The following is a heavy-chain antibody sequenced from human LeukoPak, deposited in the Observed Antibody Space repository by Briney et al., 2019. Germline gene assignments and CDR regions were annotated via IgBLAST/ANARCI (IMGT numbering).Heavy chain of an antibody. CDR3: ANYCSGGSCYSTDFDY. V-gene: IGHV3-23*01. CDR1: GFTVSTNY. CDR2: ISGSGGST. J-gene: IGHJ4*02. D-gene: IGHD2-15*01. Sequence: GGPLRLSCAASGFTVSTNYMSWVRQAPGKGLEWVSAISGSGGSTYYADSVKGRFTISRDNSKNTLYLQMNSLRAEDTAVYYCANYCSGGSCYSTDFDYWGQGTLVTVSS.